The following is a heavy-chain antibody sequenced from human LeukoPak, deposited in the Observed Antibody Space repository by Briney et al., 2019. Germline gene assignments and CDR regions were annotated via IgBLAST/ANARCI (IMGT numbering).Heavy chain of an antibody. V-gene: IGHV1-69*13. CDR1: GGTFSSYA. Sequence: GASVKVSCKASGGTFSSYAISWVRPAPGQGLEWMGGIIPIFGTANYAQRFQGRVTITADESTSTAYMELSSLRSEDTAVYYCAIIGYCSGGSCYWGGYFDYWGQGTLVTVSS. CDR2: IIPIFGTA. D-gene: IGHD2-15*01. J-gene: IGHJ4*02. CDR3: AIIGYCSGGSCYWGGYFDY.